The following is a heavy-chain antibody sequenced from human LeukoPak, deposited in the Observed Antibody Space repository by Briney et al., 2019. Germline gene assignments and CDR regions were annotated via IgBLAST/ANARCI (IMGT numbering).Heavy chain of an antibody. J-gene: IGHJ5*02. D-gene: IGHD6-19*01. CDR1: GFTLDRYA. Sequence: QPGGSLRLSCATSGFTLDRYAMSWVRQAPGKGLEWISAITNNNGKTYYADSVRGRFTISRDTLKNTLYLQMDTLGAEDTAMYYCAKDHPSSGWPAFEAWGPGTLVTVSS. CDR2: ITNNNGKT. CDR3: AKDHPSSGWPAFEA. V-gene: IGHV3-23*01.